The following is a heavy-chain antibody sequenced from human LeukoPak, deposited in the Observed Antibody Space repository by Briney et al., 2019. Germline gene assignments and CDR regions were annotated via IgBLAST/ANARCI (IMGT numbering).Heavy chain of an antibody. J-gene: IGHJ4*02. CDR2: NNSSSSNI. Sequence: GRSLRLSCAVSGFTLTSDSMNWVRHAPGEGLGCVSTNNSSSSNIYYANSVEGRFTISRDNARNSLYVQMTGLRAEDTAVYYCASHPFTGASFDYWGQGTLVTVSS. CDR3: ASHPFTGASFDY. D-gene: IGHD1-26*01. CDR1: GFTLTSDS. V-gene: IGHV3-21*01.